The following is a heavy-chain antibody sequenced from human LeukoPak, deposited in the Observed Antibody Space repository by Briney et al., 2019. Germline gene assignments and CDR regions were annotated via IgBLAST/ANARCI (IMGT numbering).Heavy chain of an antibody. CDR1: GGSISSGSYY. CDR3: ARVADTAMVPPADWFDP. D-gene: IGHD5-18*01. CDR2: IYTNGST. V-gene: IGHV4-61*02. J-gene: IGHJ5*02. Sequence: SETLSLTCTVSGGSISSGSYYWSWIRQPAGKGLEWIGRIYTNGSTNYNPSLKSRVTISVDTSKNQFSLKLSSVTAADTAVYYCARVADTAMVPPADWFDPWGQGTLVTVSS.